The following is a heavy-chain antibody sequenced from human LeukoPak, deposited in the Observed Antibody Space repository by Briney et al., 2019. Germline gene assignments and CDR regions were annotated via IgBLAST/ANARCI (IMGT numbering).Heavy chain of an antibody. J-gene: IGHJ4*02. CDR2: IKQDGNEK. CDR3: ARGPTPDY. CDR1: GFRFNTYW. Sequence: GGSLRLSCAASGFRFNTYWMSWVRQAPGKGLEWVANIKQDGNEKYYADSVKGRFTISRDNGKNSLDLQMNSLRADDTAVYYCARGPTPDYWGQGILVTVSS. V-gene: IGHV3-7*01.